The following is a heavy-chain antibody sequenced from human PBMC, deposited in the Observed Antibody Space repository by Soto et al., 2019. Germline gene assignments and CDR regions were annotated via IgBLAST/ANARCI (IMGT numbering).Heavy chain of an antibody. V-gene: IGHV3-30*18. CDR3: AKDEYYDSSGYLFDY. J-gene: IGHJ4*02. CDR1: GFTFSSYG. D-gene: IGHD3-22*01. Sequence: QVQLVESGGGVVQPGRSLRLSCAASGFTFSSYGMHWVRQAPGKGLEWVAVISYDGSNKYYADPVKGRFTISRDNSKNTLYLQMNSLRAEDTAVYYCAKDEYYDSSGYLFDYWGQGTLVTVSS. CDR2: ISYDGSNK.